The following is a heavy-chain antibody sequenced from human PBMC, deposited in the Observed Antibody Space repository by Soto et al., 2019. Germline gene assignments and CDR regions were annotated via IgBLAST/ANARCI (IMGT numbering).Heavy chain of an antibody. J-gene: IGHJ5*02. CDR1: GGSISSYY. CDR3: AGGVLFCSGWYRSPGGNWFDP. CDR2: IYYSVST. Sequence: SENLSLTCTVSGGSISSYYWSWIRQPPGKGLEWNGYIYYSVSTNYNPSLKSRVTISVDTSNDQFSLKLSSVTAAGKAVYYCAGGVLFCSGWYRSPGGNWFDPWGQGTLVTVSS. V-gene: IGHV4-59*01. D-gene: IGHD6-19*01.